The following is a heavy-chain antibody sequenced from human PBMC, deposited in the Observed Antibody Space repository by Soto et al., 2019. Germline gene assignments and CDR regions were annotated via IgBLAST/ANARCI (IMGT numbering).Heavy chain of an antibody. CDR3: AREIPRKRIDY. J-gene: IGHJ4*02. V-gene: IGHV4-59*11. CDR2: IYYSGST. Sequence: SETQSLTCPFSGRYLRSHYWSLIRQPPGKGLEWIGYIYYSGSTNYNPSLKSRVTISVDTSKNQFSLKLSSVTAADTAVYYCAREIPRKRIDYWGQGNLVSGSA. CDR1: GRYLRSHY.